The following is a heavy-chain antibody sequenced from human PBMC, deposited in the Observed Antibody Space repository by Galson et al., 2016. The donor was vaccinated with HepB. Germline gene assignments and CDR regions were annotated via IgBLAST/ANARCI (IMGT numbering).Heavy chain of an antibody. V-gene: IGHV1-69*01. CDR1: GGTFSRNG. D-gene: IGHD1-26*01. Sequence: SCKASGGTFSRNGISWVRQAPGQGLEWIGGTIPVFGTSNYAQRFQGRVTIIPDESTRTAYMDLNSLRSDDTAVFYCARTLSGSSFDYAMGVWGQGTTVTVSS. CDR2: TIPVFGTS. J-gene: IGHJ6*02. CDR3: ARTLSGSSFDYAMGV.